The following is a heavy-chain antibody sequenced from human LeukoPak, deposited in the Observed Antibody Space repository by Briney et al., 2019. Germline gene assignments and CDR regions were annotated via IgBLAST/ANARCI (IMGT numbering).Heavy chain of an antibody. D-gene: IGHD1-14*01. CDR3: ARLDTGYIDY. V-gene: IGHV4-30-2*01. CDR2: IYHSGST. J-gene: IGHJ4*02. CDR1: GGSISSGGYS. Sequence: SETLSLTCAVSGGSISSGGYSWSWIRQPPGKGLEWIGYIYHSGSTYYNPSLKSRVTISVDRSKNQFSLKLSSVTAADTAVYYCARLDTGYIDYWGQGTLVTVSS.